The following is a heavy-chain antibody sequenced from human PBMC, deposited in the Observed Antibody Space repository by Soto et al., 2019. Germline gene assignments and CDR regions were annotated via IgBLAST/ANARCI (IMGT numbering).Heavy chain of an antibody. D-gene: IGHD3-3*01. J-gene: IGHJ6*02. CDR2: ISAYNGNT. CDR3: ARGLTIFGGVIRYYYYGMDV. Sequence: ASVKVSCKASGYTFTSYGISWVRQAPGQGLEWMGWISAYNGNTNYAQKLQGRVTMTTDTSTSTAYMELRSLRSDDTAVYYCARGLTIFGGVIRYYYYGMDVWGQGTTVTVSS. V-gene: IGHV1-18*01. CDR1: GYTFTSYG.